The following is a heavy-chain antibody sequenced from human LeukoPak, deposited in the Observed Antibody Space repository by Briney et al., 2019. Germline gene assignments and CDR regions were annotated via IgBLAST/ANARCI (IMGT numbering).Heavy chain of an antibody. V-gene: IGHV1-18*01. D-gene: IGHD2-21*02. CDR3: ATDVGPYSAGDCYPGDY. CDR2: ISTSNGNT. CDR1: GYTFTNNG. Sequence: GASVKVSCKASGYTFTNNGISWVRQAPGQGLEWMGWISTSNGNTNYADNFQGRLTLTTESSTSTAYMELKSLTSDDTAVYYCATDVGPYSAGDCYPGDYWGQGTLVTVSS. J-gene: IGHJ4*02.